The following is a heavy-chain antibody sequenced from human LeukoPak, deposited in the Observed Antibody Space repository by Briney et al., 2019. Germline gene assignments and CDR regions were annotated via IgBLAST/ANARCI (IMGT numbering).Heavy chain of an antibody. Sequence: SETLSLTCTVSGGSISSYYWSWIRQPPGKGLEWIGYIYNSGTTNYNPSLKSRVTISVDTSKNQFSLKLSSVTAADTAVYYCARGLRWNEYWGQGTLVTVSS. J-gene: IGHJ4*02. CDR3: ARGLRWNEY. CDR1: GGSISSYY. V-gene: IGHV4-59*01. D-gene: IGHD4-23*01. CDR2: IYNSGTT.